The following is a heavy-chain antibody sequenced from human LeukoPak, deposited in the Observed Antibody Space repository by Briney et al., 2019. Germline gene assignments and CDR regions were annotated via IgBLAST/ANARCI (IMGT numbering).Heavy chain of an antibody. CDR2: ISSGSRYI. J-gene: IGHJ4*02. CDR3: ARCSDGSLYHSEEY. V-gene: IGHV3-21*01. D-gene: IGHD2-15*01. Sequence: GSLPLPRAASGFTFSTYSMNWVRQAPGKGLEWVSSISSGSRYIYYADSVKGRFTISRDNAKNSLYLQMNSLRAEDTAVYYCARCSDGSLYHSEEYWGRGTLVTVSS. CDR1: GFTFSTYS.